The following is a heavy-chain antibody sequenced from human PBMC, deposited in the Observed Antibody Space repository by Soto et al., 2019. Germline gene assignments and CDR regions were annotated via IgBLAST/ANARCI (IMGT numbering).Heavy chain of an antibody. CDR1: GYTVANSW. D-gene: IGHD6-13*01. V-gene: IGHV5-51*01. Sequence: PGESLKISCQGSGYTVANSWLAWVRQMPGKGLEWLGNIFPGDSDTKYSPSFQGRVTLSADKSISTAYLQWSSLKASDTAMYYCARPRSSSRNYYGMDVWGQGTTVTVSS. CDR2: IFPGDSDT. J-gene: IGHJ6*02. CDR3: ARPRSSSRNYYGMDV.